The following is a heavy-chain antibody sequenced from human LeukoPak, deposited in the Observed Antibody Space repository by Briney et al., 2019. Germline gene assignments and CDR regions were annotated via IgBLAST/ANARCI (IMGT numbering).Heavy chain of an antibody. D-gene: IGHD3-9*01. CDR3: ARGLYYDILTGYRNNDAFDI. CDR2: IYYSGST. Sequence: PSETLSLTCTVSGGSISGYYWNWIRQPPGKGLEWIGYIYYSGSTNYNPSPMSRVTISVDTSKNQFSLKLSAVTAADTAVYYCARGLYYDILTGYRNNDAFDIWGQGTMVTVSS. J-gene: IGHJ3*02. CDR1: GGSISGYY. V-gene: IGHV4-59*01.